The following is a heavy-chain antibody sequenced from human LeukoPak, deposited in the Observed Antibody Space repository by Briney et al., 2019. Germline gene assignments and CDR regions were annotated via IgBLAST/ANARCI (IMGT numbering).Heavy chain of an antibody. CDR3: AKDLWVTYGSGSYYFDY. CDR2: ISYDGSNK. J-gene: IGHJ4*02. D-gene: IGHD3-10*01. Sequence: GRSLRLSCAASGFTFSSYGMHWVRQAPGKGLECVGVISYDGSNKFYADSVKGRFTISRDNSKNTLYLQMNSLGAEDTAVYYCAKDLWVTYGSGSYYFDYWGQGTLVTVSS. V-gene: IGHV3-30*18. CDR1: GFTFSSYG.